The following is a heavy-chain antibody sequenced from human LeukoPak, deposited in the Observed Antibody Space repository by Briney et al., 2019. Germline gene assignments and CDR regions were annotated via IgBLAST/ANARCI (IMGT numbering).Heavy chain of an antibody. J-gene: IGHJ6*02. Sequence: GGSLRLSCAASGFTFSSYEMNWVRQAPGKGLEWVSYITSSGSAIYYADSVKGRFTISRDNAKNSLYLQMNSLRAEDTAVYYCGKGSRTGTTGRYYYGMDVWGQGTTVTVSS. V-gene: IGHV3-48*03. CDR2: ITSSGSAI. D-gene: IGHD1-1*01. CDR1: GFTFSSYE. CDR3: GKGSRTGTTGRYYYGMDV.